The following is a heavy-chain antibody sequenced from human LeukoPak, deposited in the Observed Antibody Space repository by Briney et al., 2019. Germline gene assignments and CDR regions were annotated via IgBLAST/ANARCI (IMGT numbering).Heavy chain of an antibody. Sequence: GGSLRLSCAASGFTFSSYAMHWVRQAPGKGLEWVAVISYDGSNKYYADSVKGRFTISRDNSKNTLYLQMNSLRAEDTAVYYCAKRGDYRTSNWFDPWGQGTLVTVSS. CDR3: AKRGDYRTSNWFDP. D-gene: IGHD4-17*01. CDR2: ISYDGSNK. CDR1: GFTFSSYA. V-gene: IGHV3-30-3*02. J-gene: IGHJ5*02.